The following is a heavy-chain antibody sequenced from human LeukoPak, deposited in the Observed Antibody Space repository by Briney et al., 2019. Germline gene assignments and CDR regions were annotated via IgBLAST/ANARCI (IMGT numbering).Heavy chain of an antibody. V-gene: IGHV4-39*07. CDR1: GGSISSSSYY. J-gene: IGHJ4*02. CDR3: ASLYSSETLDY. CDR2: IYYSGST. Sequence: SETLSLTCTVSGGSISSSSYYWGWIRQPPGKGLEWIGSIYYSGSTYYNPSLKSRVTISVDTSKNQFSLKLSSVTAADTAVYYCASLYSSETLDYWGQGTLVTVSS. D-gene: IGHD6-25*01.